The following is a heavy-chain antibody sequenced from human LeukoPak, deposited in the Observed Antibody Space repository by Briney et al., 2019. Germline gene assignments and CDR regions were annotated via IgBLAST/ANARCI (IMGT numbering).Heavy chain of an antibody. V-gene: IGHV4-34*01. Sequence: SETLSLTCAVYGGSLRGYYWSWTRHPPGKGLEWIGEINHSGSTNHNPSLKSRVPISVDTSKNKFSLKLSSVTAADTAVYYCARGAAWCGELPDFDYWGQGTLVTVSS. D-gene: IGHD3-10*01. CDR1: GGSLRGYY. CDR2: INHSGST. CDR3: ARGAAWCGELPDFDY. J-gene: IGHJ4*02.